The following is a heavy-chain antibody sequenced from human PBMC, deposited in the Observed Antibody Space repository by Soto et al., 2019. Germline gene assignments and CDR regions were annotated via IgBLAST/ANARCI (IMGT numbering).Heavy chain of an antibody. V-gene: IGHV6-1*01. CDR3: ARCAYSTSSYFHYGMDV. CDR2: TYYRSKWYN. Sequence: SQTLSLTCAISGDSVSNNSAAWNWIRQSPSRGLEWLGRTYYRSKWYNDYAIFLKSRITINPDTSKNKFSLQLNSVTPEDTAVYYSARCAYSTSSYFHYGMDVWRQGTTVTVSS. J-gene: IGHJ6*02. CDR1: GDSVSNNSAA. D-gene: IGHD6-13*01.